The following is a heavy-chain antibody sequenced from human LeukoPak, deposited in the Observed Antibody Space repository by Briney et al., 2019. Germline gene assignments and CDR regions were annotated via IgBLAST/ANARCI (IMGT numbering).Heavy chain of an antibody. J-gene: IGHJ4*02. CDR3: ARGTGDATRKTQDFDY. Sequence: SETLSLTCAVSGGSSRNFSDYYWSRIRRPPGKGLEWIGEINHSGSTHYNPSLKSRVTISVDTSKNQFSLKLSSVTAADTAVYYCARGTGDATRKTQDFDYWGQGTLVTVSS. V-gene: IGHV4-34*01. D-gene: IGHD3-10*01. CDR2: INHSGST. CDR1: GGSSRNFSDYY.